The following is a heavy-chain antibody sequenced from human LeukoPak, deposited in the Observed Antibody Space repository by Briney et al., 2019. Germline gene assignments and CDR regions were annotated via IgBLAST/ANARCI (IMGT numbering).Heavy chain of an antibody. V-gene: IGHV3-7*01. D-gene: IGHD2/OR15-2a*01. CDR2: IKQDGSEK. CDR3: ARGPTRANSTDY. CDR1: GFTFSSYW. Sequence: GGSLRLSCEASGFTFSSYWMSWVRQAPGKGLEWVANIKQDGSEKYYVDSVKGRFTISRDNAKNSLYLQMNSLRAEDTAVYYCARGPTRANSTDYWGQGALVTVSS. J-gene: IGHJ4*02.